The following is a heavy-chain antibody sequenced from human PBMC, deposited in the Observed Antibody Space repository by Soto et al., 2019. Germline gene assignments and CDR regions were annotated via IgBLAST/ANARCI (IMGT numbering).Heavy chain of an antibody. Sequence: VGSLRLSCAASVFTFSSNGMSCVRHAPGKGLDWVSGISGNGRNTYYADSVKGRFTISRDNSKNTVFLQMNSLRAEDTALYYCAKNGLSTQPSAIDSWGQGTLVTVSS. CDR2: ISGNGRNT. J-gene: IGHJ4*02. CDR3: AKNGLSTQPSAIDS. V-gene: IGHV3-23*01. CDR1: VFTFSSNG. D-gene: IGHD2-2*01.